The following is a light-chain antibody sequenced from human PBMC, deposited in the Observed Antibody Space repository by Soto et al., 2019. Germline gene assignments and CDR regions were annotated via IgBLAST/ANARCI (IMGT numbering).Light chain of an antibody. V-gene: IGLV6-57*03. CDR1: SGSIASNY. J-gene: IGLJ3*02. Sequence: NFMLTQPHSVSESPGKTVTISCTRSSGSIASNYVQWYQQRPGSAPTTVIYEDNQRPSGVPDRFSGSIDSSSNSASLTISGLKTEVEADYYCQSYDSSNWVFGGGTQLTVL. CDR3: QSYDSSNWV. CDR2: EDN.